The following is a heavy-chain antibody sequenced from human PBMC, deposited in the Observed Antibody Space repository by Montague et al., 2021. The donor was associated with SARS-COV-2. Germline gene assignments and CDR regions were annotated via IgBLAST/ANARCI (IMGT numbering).Heavy chain of an antibody. CDR1: GGSISTYY. CDR2: IYYSGST. D-gene: IGHD2-15*01. Sequence: SETLSLTCSVSGGSISTYYWSWIRQPPGKGLEWIGYIYYSGSTNYNPSLKSRVTISIDTSKNQFSLELSSVTAADMAVYYCASPEGYCNDGSCYYVYWGQGTLVTVSS. CDR3: ASPEGYCNDGSCYYVY. V-gene: IGHV4-59*01. J-gene: IGHJ4*02.